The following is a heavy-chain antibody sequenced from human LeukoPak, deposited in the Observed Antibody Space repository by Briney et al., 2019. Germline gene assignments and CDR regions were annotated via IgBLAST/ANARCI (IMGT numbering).Heavy chain of an antibody. Sequence: GGSLRLSCAASGFTFSSYAMHWVRQAPGKGLEWVSVIYSGGSTYYADSVKGRFTISRDNSKNTLYLQMNSLRAEDTAVYYCARGGGDGYNSPASWYFDLWGRGTLVTVSS. CDR1: GFTFSSYA. V-gene: IGHV3-66*01. CDR2: IYSGGST. CDR3: ARGGGDGYNSPASWYFDL. D-gene: IGHD5-24*01. J-gene: IGHJ2*01.